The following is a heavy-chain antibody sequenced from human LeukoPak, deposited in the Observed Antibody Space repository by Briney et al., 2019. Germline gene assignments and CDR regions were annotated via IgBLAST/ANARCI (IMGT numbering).Heavy chain of an antibody. CDR2: INPYSGDT. Sequence: ASVKVSCKASGYSFTGYYIHWVRQAPGQGLAWMGWINPYSGDTTYAQKFQGRVTMTRDTSISTAYMELSRLRSDDTAVYYCAREHSEMATDYWGQGTLVTVSS. V-gene: IGHV1-2*02. CDR1: GYSFTGYY. D-gene: IGHD5-24*01. CDR3: AREHSEMATDY. J-gene: IGHJ4*02.